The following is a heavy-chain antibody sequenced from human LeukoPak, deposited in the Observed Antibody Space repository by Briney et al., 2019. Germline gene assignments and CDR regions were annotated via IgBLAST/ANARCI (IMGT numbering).Heavy chain of an antibody. CDR1: GGSISGYY. Sequence: SETLSLTCTVSGGSISGYYWSWIRQPPGKGLEWIGYIYYSGITNYNPSLKSRVTISVDTSKNQFSLKLSSVTAADTAVYYCARAWYSSGWTFDYWGQGTLVTVSS. J-gene: IGHJ4*02. CDR2: IYYSGIT. CDR3: ARAWYSSGWTFDY. D-gene: IGHD6-19*01. V-gene: IGHV4-59*01.